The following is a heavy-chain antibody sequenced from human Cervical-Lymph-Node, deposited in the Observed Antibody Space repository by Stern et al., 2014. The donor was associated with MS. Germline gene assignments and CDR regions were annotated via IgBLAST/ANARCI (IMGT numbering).Heavy chain of an antibody. J-gene: IGHJ4*02. D-gene: IGHD3-22*01. CDR1: GYSFTSYW. CDR3: ARQGGYYDS. V-gene: IGHV5-51*01. CDR2: IYPGDSDT. Sequence: EVQLVESGAEVKKPGESLKISCKGSGYSFTSYWIGWVRQMPGKGLEWVGIIYPGDSDTRYGPSFQGRVTLSTDKAINTAYLPRSSLKASDTAMYYCARQGGYYDSWGQGTLVTVSS.